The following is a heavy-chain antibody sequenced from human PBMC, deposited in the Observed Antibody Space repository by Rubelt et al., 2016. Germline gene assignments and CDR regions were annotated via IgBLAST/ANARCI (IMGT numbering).Heavy chain of an antibody. D-gene: IGHD6-13*01. V-gene: IGHV1-3*01. Sequence: QVQVVQFGAEVKKPGASVKVSCKASGYTFTDFAVNWVRQAPGQRLEWMGWINAGNGNTRYSQKFQDRVTITRDTSASTVSMYLRSLRSDDTAVYYGARDRWQQPDYWGQGTLVTVSS. CDR2: INAGNGNT. J-gene: IGHJ4*02. CDR3: ARDRWQQPDY. CDR1: GYTFTDFA.